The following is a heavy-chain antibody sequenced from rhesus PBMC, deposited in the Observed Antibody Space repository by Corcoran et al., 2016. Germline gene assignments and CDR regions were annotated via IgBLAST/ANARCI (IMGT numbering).Heavy chain of an antibody. CDR1: GFTFSSYG. CDR3: AKDFEVFTALDS. D-gene: IGHD2-27*01. J-gene: IGHJ4*01. Sequence: EVQLAESGGGLVQPGGSLRLSCAASGFTFSSYGISGVRQAPGKGLDWVSDIKRGWGRTYFANSVKGRFTITRENSKNTLSLQMNSLRAEDSAVYYCAKDFEVFTALDSWGQGVLVTVSS. V-gene: IGHV3S5*01. CDR2: IKRGWGRT.